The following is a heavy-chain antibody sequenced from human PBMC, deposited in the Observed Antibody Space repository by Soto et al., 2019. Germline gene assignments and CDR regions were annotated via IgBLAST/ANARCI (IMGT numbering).Heavy chain of an antibody. Sequence: SVKVSCKASGGTFSSYTISWVRQAPGQGLEWMGRIIPILGIANYAQKFQGRVTITADKSTSTAYMELSSLRSEDTAVYYCARDPPGYYYDSSGYLPPDYWGQGTLVTVSS. CDR3: ARDPPGYYYDSSGYLPPDY. V-gene: IGHV1-69*04. CDR2: IIPILGIA. D-gene: IGHD3-22*01. CDR1: GGTFSSYT. J-gene: IGHJ4*02.